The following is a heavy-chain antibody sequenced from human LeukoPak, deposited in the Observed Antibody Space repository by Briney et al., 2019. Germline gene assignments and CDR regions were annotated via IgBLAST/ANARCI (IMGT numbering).Heavy chain of an antibody. V-gene: IGHV3-30*18. CDR3: AKDDGSRTYYYLYGMDV. Sequence: GGSLRLSCAASGFTFSSYGMHWVRQAPGKGLEWVAVISYDGSSKYYADSVKGRFTISRDNSKNTLYLQMNSLSAEDTAVYHCAKDDGSRTYYYLYGMDVWGQGTTVTVPS. D-gene: IGHD3-10*01. J-gene: IGHJ6*02. CDR2: ISYDGSSK. CDR1: GFTFSSYG.